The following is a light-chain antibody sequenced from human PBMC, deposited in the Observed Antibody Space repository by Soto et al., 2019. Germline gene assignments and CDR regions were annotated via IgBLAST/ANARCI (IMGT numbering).Light chain of an antibody. CDR1: SSNIGSDF. J-gene: IGLJ3*02. CDR2: RNN. CDR3: AAWDHSLSGWM. V-gene: IGLV1-47*01. Sequence: QTVLTQPPSASATPGQRVTISCSGSSSNIGSDFVFWYQQLPGTAPKLLIYRNNQRTSGVPDRFSGSKSGTSASLAISGLRSEDEADYYCAAWDHSLSGWMIGGGTKVTVL.